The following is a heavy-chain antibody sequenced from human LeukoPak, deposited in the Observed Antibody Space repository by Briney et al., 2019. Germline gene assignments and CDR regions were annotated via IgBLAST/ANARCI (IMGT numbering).Heavy chain of an antibody. J-gene: IGHJ6*03. Sequence: RGCLRLSCAASGFTFRSYAMSWVRQAPGKGLECVSGIGGSGVSTYSADSVKGRVTIPRDNSKNTLYLQMNSLRAEDTAVYYCAILPTSHHYYSCYMDVSGKGTTVTVSS. CDR1: GFTFRSYA. CDR2: IGGSGVST. CDR3: AILPTSHHYYSCYMDV. D-gene: IGHD3-16*01. V-gene: IGHV3-23*01.